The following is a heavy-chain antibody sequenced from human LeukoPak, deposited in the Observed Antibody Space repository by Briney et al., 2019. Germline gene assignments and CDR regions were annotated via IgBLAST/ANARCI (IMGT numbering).Heavy chain of an antibody. CDR2: INTNTGNP. CDR1: GYTFTSYA. J-gene: IGHJ4*02. V-gene: IGHV7-4-1*02. D-gene: IGHD6-19*01. Sequence: ASVKVSCKASGYTFTSYAMNWVRQAPGQGLEWMGWINTNTGNPTYAQGFTGRFVFSLDTSVSTAYLQISSLKAEDTAVYYCARHSGPRARAVAGIDYWGQGTLVTVSS. CDR3: ARHSGPRARAVAGIDY.